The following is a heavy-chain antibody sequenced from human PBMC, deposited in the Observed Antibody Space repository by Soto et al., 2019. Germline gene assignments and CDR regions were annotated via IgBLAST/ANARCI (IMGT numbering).Heavy chain of an antibody. V-gene: IGHV1-8*01. D-gene: IGHD3-3*01. CDR2: MNPNSGNT. CDR1: GYTFTSPD. CDR3: ARDFGVVHFWVRWSSYHHYHMDF. J-gene: IGHJ6*03. Sequence: DPVKVYCKASGYTFTSPDINWVRQATGQGLEWMGWMNPNSGNTGYAQKFQGRVTMTRNTSISTAYMELSSLRSEDTAVYYCARDFGVVHFWVRWSSYHHYHMDFPTKGTTDTGSS.